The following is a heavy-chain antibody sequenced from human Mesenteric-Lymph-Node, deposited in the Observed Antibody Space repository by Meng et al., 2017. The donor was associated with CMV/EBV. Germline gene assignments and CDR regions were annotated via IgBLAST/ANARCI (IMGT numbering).Heavy chain of an antibody. CDR1: GITFSSYW. J-gene: IGHJ4*02. D-gene: IGHD3-3*01. CDR3: GDFEAG. Sequence: GGSLRLSCAASGITFSSYWMHWVRQAPGKGLVWVSSISGDGSFKPCADSVKGRFTVSRDNAKNTVYLQMNSLTVEDAAVYYCGDFEAGWGQGTLVTVSS. V-gene: IGHV3-74*01. CDR2: ISGDGSFK.